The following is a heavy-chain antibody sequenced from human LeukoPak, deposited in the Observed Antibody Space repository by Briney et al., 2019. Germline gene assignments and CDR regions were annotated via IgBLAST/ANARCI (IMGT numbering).Heavy chain of an antibody. V-gene: IGHV3-53*01. CDR2: IYGGGNT. CDR1: GFTVSSTY. D-gene: IGHD3-22*01. J-gene: IGHJ4*02. Sequence: PGGSLRLSCAASGFTVSSTYMNWVRQAPGKGLEWGSVIYGGGNTYYADSVKGRFTISRDNSKNTLYLQMNSLRAEHTAAYYCARDLGDDSSGYSDYWGQATLVTVSS. CDR3: ARDLGDDSSGYSDY.